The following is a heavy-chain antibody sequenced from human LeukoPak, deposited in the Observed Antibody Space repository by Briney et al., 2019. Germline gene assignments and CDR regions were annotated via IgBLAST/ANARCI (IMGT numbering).Heavy chain of an antibody. Sequence: SETPSLTCAVYCGSFSGYYWGRIPQPPGEGVEWIGEINHSGSTNYNPSLKSRVTISVDTSKNQFSLKLSSVTAADTAVYYCARALRVRLLDYWGQGTLVTVSS. CDR1: CGSFSGYY. CDR2: INHSGST. D-gene: IGHD3-10*01. J-gene: IGHJ4*02. CDR3: ARALRVRLLDY. V-gene: IGHV4-34*01.